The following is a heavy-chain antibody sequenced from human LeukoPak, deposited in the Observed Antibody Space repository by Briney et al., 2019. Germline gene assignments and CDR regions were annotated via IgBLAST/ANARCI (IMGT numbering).Heavy chain of an antibody. CDR2: ISGSGGST. J-gene: IGHJ4*02. CDR1: GFTFSSYA. D-gene: IGHD1-26*01. V-gene: IGHV3-23*01. Sequence: GGSLRLSCAASGFTFSSYAMSWVRQAPGKGLEWVSAISGSGGSTYYADSVKGRFTISRDNSKNTLYLQMNSLRAEDTAVYYCAKDLAGGSYSIIDYWGQGTLVTVSS. CDR3: AKDLAGGSYSIIDY.